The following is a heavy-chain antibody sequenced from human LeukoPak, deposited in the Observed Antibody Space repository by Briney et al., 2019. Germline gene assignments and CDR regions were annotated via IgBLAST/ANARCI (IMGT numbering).Heavy chain of an antibody. CDR3: ARDWRKNSGSYRYYYYYYMDV. CDR1: GFTFSSYW. D-gene: IGHD1-26*01. V-gene: IGHV3-7*01. J-gene: IGHJ6*03. CDR2: IKQDGGEK. Sequence: GGSLRLSCAASGFTFSSYWMSWVRQAPGKGLEWVANIKQDGGEKYYVDSVKGRFTISRDNAKDSLYLQMNSLRAEDTAVYYCARDWRKNSGSYRYYYYYYMDVWGKGTTVTVSS.